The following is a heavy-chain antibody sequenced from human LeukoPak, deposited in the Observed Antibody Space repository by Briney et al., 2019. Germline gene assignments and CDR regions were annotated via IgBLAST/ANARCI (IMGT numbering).Heavy chain of an antibody. CDR3: ARSGSPAKGRDYYDSSGYYYAGFDY. Sequence: GGSLRLSCAASGFTFSSYSMNWVRQAPGKGLEWVSYISSSSSTIYYADSVKGRFTISRDNAKNSLYLQMNSLRAEDTAVYYCARSGSPAKGRDYYDSSGYYYAGFDYWGQGTLVTVSS. D-gene: IGHD3-22*01. J-gene: IGHJ4*02. CDR2: ISSSSSTI. CDR1: GFTFSSYS. V-gene: IGHV3-48*04.